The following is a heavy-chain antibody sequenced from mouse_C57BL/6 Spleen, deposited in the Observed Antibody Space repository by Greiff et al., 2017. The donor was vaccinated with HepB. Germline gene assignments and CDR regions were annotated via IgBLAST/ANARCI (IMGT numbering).Heavy chain of an antibody. CDR3: ASGAQRAMDY. CDR2: ISYDGSN. D-gene: IGHD3-1*01. CDR1: GYSITSGYY. V-gene: IGHV3-6*01. Sequence: EVKLMESGPGLVKPSQSLSLTCSVTGYSITSGYYWNWIRQFPGNKLEWMGYISYDGSNNYNPSLKNRISITRDTSKNQFFLKLNSVTTEDTATYYCASGAQRAMDYWGQGTSVTVSS. J-gene: IGHJ4*01.